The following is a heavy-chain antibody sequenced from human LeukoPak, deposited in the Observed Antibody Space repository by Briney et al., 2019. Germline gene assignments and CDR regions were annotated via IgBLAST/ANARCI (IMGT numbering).Heavy chain of an antibody. J-gene: IGHJ5*02. D-gene: IGHD3-9*01. CDR2: INPNSGGT. CDR3: AREVDVLTGYYASNSIWFDP. Sequence: ASVEVSCKASGYTFAAYYLYWVRQAPGQGLEWMGRINPNSGGTDYAQKFQGRVTMTRDTSISTAYMELSSLRSDDTAVYYCAREVDVLTGYYASNSIWFDPWGQGTLVTVSS. CDR1: GYTFAAYY. V-gene: IGHV1-2*06.